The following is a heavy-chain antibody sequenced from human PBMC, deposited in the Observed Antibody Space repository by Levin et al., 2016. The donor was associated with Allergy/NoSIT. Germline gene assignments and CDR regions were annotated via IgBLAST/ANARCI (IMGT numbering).Heavy chain of an antibody. D-gene: IGHD3-22*01. CDR2: IYYSGST. CDR1: GGSISSYY. Sequence: SETLSLTCTVSGGSISSYYWSWIRQPPGKGLEWIGYIYYSGSTNYNPSLKSRVTISVDTSKNQFSLKLSSVTAADTAVYYCARAPSGYYDSSGYQSYWYFDLWGRGTLVTVSS. V-gene: IGHV4-59*01. J-gene: IGHJ2*01. CDR3: ARAPSGYYDSSGYQSYWYFDL.